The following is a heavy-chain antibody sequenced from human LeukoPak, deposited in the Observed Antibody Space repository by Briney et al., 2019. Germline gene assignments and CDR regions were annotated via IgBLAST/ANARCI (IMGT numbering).Heavy chain of an antibody. CDR1: GYTFTSYG. V-gene: IGHV1-18*01. J-gene: IGHJ3*02. CDR3: ARGHEYSSGCYDAFDI. D-gene: IGHD6-19*01. CDR2: ISAYNGNT. Sequence: ASVKVSCKASGYTFTSYGISWVRQAPGQGLEWMGWISAYNGNTNYAQKLQGRVTMTTDTSTSTTYMELRSLRSDDTAVYYCARGHEYSSGCYDAFDIWGQGTMVTVSS.